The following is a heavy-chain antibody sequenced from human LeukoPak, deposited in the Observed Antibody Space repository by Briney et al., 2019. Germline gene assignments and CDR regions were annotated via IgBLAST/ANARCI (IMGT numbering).Heavy chain of an antibody. Sequence: GPSLGLSCAASGFTFDDYGMSWVRHAPGKGLEWVSGINWNGGSTGYADSVKVRFTISRDNAKNSLYLQMNSLRAEDTALYYCASGGIYYGAAFDFWGQGTLVTVSS. CDR2: INWNGGST. V-gene: IGHV3-20*04. J-gene: IGHJ4*02. D-gene: IGHD1-26*01. CDR3: ASGGIYYGAAFDF. CDR1: GFTFDDYG.